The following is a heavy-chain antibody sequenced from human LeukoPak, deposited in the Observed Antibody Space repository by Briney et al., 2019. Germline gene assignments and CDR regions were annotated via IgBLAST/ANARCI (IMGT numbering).Heavy chain of an antibody. CDR2: ISGSGGST. CDR3: AKAPVTSCRGAFCYPFDS. D-gene: IGHD2-15*01. J-gene: IGHJ4*02. CDR1: GFTFSSYG. V-gene: IGHV3-23*01. Sequence: GGSLRLSCAASGFTFSSYGMSWVRQAPGKGLEWVSAISGSGGSTYYADSVKGRFTISRDNSKNTLYLQMNSLRAEDAAVYYCAKAPVTSCRGAFCYPFDSWGQGTLVTVSS.